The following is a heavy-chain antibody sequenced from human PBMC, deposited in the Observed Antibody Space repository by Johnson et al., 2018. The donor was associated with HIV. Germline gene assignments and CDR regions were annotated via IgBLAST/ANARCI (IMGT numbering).Heavy chain of an antibody. D-gene: IGHD3-10*01. V-gene: IGHV3-49*04. J-gene: IGHJ3*02. Sequence: VQLVESGGGLVQPGGSLRLSCAASGFTVSSNYMSWVRQAPGKGLEWVGFIRSKAYGGTTEYAASVKGRFTISGDESRNIAYLQMDSLKTEDTAVYYCSSRPHGSGRPLDIWGQGTLVTVSS. CDR2: IRSKAYGGTT. CDR3: SSRPHGSGRPLDI. CDR1: GFTVSSNY.